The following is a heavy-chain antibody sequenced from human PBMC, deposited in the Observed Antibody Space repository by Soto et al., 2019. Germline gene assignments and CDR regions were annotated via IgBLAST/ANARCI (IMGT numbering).Heavy chain of an antibody. CDR3: AAGPTGGLEPDLDY. J-gene: IGHJ4*02. CDR1: GFTFCYYD. D-gene: IGHD1-1*01. V-gene: IGHV3-13*01. CDR2: IGAADDT. Sequence: GGSLRLSCAASGFTFCYYDFHWVRQATGKGLEWVSAIGAADDTYYPDSVKGRFTISRDMSTSTAYMELSSLRSEDTAVYYCAAGPTGGLEPDLDYWGQGTLVTVSS.